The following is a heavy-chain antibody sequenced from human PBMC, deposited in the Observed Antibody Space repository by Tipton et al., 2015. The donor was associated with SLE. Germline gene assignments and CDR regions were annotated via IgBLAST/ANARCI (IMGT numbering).Heavy chain of an antibody. Sequence: TLSLTCTVSGGSISSSSYYWGWIRQPPGKGLEWIGSIYYSGSTYYNPSLQSRVTISVDTSKNQFSLKLSSVTAADTAVYYCARDRDYGDTGGFDYWGQGTLVTVSS. CDR2: IYYSGST. V-gene: IGHV4-39*07. D-gene: IGHD4-17*01. J-gene: IGHJ4*02. CDR1: GGSISSSSYY. CDR3: ARDRDYGDTGGFDY.